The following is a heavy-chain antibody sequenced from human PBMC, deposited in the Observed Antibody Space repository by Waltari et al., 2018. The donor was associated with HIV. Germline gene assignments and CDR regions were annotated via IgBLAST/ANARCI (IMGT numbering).Heavy chain of an antibody. V-gene: IGHV1-3*01. D-gene: IGHD3-3*01. Sequence: MKKPGASVKVSCKTSGYTFTNYGMNWVRQAPGQRLEWMGWINAGNGDTKYSQNLEGRVTITRDTAANTVYMELSNLRYEDTAVYYCARDPLEWGFLEANWFDPWGQGTLVTVSP. CDR1: GYTFTNYG. J-gene: IGHJ5*02. CDR3: ARDPLEWGFLEANWFDP. CDR2: INAGNGDT.